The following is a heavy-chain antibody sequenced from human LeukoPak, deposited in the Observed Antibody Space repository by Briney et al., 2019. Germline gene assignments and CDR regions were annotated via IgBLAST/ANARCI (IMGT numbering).Heavy chain of an antibody. CDR2: ISSSSSYI. D-gene: IGHD3-22*01. CDR1: GFTFDDYA. CDR3: ARDLMISSYYYDSSGYFNFDY. J-gene: IGHJ4*02. V-gene: IGHV3-21*01. Sequence: GGSLRLSCAASGFTFDDYAMHWVRQAPGKGLEWVSSISSSSSYIYYADSVKGRFTISRDNAKNSLYLQMNSLRAEDTAVYYCARDLMISSYYYDSSGYFNFDYWGQGTLVTVSS.